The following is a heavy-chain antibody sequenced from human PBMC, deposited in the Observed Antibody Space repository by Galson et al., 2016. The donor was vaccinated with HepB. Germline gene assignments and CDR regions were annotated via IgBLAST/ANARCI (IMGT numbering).Heavy chain of an antibody. CDR3: ARESPTDYSTTHSN. V-gene: IGHV7-4-1*02. D-gene: IGHD6-13*01. J-gene: IGHJ4*02. CDR2: INTNTGKP. CDR1: GYTFINDP. Sequence: SVKVSCKASGYTFINDPIHWVRQAPGQGLEWMGRINTNTGKPTYAQGFTGRFVFSLDTSISTAYLQIISLKAGDTAVYYCARESPTDYSTTHSNWGWGTLVTVSS.